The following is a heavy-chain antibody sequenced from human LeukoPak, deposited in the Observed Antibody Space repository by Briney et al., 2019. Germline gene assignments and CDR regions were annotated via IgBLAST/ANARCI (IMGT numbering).Heavy chain of an antibody. CDR1: GFTFSHYG. Sequence: GGSLRLSCVASGFTFSHYGMHWVRQAPGKGLEWVAVIWNDGSNRYYAGSVKGRFTIPRDNSKNTVYLQMNSLRAADTSVYYCAKDAQRGFDYRNSLEYWGQGTLVTVSS. D-gene: IGHD4-11*01. V-gene: IGHV3-33*06. J-gene: IGHJ4*02. CDR3: AKDAQRGFDYRNSLEY. CDR2: IWNDGSNR.